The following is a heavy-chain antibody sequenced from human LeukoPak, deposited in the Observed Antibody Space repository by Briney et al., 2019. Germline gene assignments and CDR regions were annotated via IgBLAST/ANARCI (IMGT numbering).Heavy chain of an antibody. CDR1: GFTFSNYR. V-gene: IGHV3-48*04. J-gene: IGHJ5*02. CDR3: ARGRPGWFDP. Sequence: GGSLRLSCAASGFTFSNYRMNWVRQAPGKGLEWISYISSSSRTIYYADSVKGRFTISRDNAKNSLYLQMISLRAEDTAVYYCARGRPGWFDPWGQGTLVTVSS. CDR2: ISSSSRTI.